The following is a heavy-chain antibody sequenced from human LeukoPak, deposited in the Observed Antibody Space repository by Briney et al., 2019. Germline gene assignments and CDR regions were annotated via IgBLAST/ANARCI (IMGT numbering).Heavy chain of an antibody. D-gene: IGHD2-2*01. CDR2: IYHSGST. Sequence: SETLSLTCTVSGGSISSGGYYWSWIRQPPGEGLEWIGYIYHSGSTYYNPSLESRVTISVDRSKNQFSLKLSSVTAADTAVYYCASLRGYCSSTSCPADFQHWGQGTLVTVSS. J-gene: IGHJ1*01. CDR3: ASLRGYCSSTSCPADFQH. CDR1: GGSISSGGYY. V-gene: IGHV4-30-2*01.